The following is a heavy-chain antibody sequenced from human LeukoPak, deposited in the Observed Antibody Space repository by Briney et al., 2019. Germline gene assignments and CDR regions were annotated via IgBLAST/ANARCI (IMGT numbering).Heavy chain of an antibody. V-gene: IGHV3-20*04. CDR3: AKNLGSGWFFPFDS. Sequence: PGGSLRLSCAASGFTFDDYGMSWVRQAPGKGLEWVSGINWNGGSTGYADSVKGRFTISRDNAKNSLYLQMNSLRAEDTALYYCAKNLGSGWFFPFDSWGQGTLVTVSS. CDR1: GFTFDDYG. CDR2: INWNGGST. J-gene: IGHJ4*02. D-gene: IGHD6-19*01.